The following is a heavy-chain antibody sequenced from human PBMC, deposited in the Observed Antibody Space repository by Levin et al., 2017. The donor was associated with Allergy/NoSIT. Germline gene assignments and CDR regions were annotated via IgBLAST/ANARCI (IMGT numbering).Heavy chain of an antibody. CDR3: ARAGGVDAFDI. CDR1: GFTFSSYG. V-gene: IGHV3-33*01. CDR2: IWYDGSNK. J-gene: IGHJ3*02. D-gene: IGHD2-8*02. Sequence: GGSLRLSCAASGFTFSSYGMHWVRQAPGKGLEWVAVIWYDGSNKYYADSVKGRFTISRDNSKNTLYLQMNSLRAEDTAVYYCARAGGVDAFDIWGQGTMVTVSS.